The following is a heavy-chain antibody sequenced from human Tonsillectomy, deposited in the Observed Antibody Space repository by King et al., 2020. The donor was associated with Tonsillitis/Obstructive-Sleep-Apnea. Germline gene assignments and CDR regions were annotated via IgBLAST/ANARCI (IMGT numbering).Heavy chain of an antibody. CDR2: ISYSGST. D-gene: IGHD6-6*01. J-gene: IGHJ4*02. Sequence: LQLQESGPGLVKPSETLSLTCTVSVDSISSSSYCWGWIRQPPGKGLEWIGSISYSGSTYYHPPLKSRITISVDTSKNQFSLKLNSVTAADTAVYYCASPYSASSAVVYWGQGTLVTVSS. V-gene: IGHV4-39*01. CDR1: VDSISSSSYC. CDR3: ASPYSASSAVVY.